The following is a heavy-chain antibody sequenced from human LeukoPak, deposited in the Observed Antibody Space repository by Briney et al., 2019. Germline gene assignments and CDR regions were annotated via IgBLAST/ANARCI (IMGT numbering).Heavy chain of an antibody. V-gene: IGHV7-4-1*02. J-gene: IGHJ4*02. CDR2: INMYTANP. Sequence: GASVTVSCKASGYTFTRYAINWLRQAPGQGLEWMGWINMYTANPAYAQGFTERFVFSLDTSVTTAYLQISSLKTEDTAVYYCARHDNDDDFDYWGQGTLVTVSS. CDR1: GYTFTRYA. CDR3: ARHDNDDDFDY. D-gene: IGHD3-16*01.